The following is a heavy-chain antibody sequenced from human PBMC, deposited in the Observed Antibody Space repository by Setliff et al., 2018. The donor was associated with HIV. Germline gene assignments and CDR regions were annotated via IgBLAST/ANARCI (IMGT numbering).Heavy chain of an antibody. CDR1: GGSANTYA. J-gene: IGHJ3*02. Sequence: SVKVSCKSSGGSANTYAINWVRKAPVQGLEWMGGIITIFDTANYAQKFHGRLNITADDATHTVYMELNSLGSGDTAVYYCARGGVRGSSYGEAFDILGQGTLVTAS. CDR2: IITIFDTA. CDR3: ARGGVRGSSYGEAFDI. V-gene: IGHV1-69*13. D-gene: IGHD5-18*01.